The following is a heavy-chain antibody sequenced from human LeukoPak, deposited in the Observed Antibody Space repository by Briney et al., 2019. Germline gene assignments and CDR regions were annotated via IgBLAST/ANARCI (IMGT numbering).Heavy chain of an antibody. J-gene: IGHJ4*02. V-gene: IGHV4-34*01. CDR3: ARHYYDSSGYYPGAIDY. CDR1: GGSFSGYY. D-gene: IGHD3-22*01. CDR2: INHSGST. Sequence: PSETLSLTCAVYGGSFSGYYWSWIRQPPGKGLEWIGEINHSGSTNYNPSLKSRVTISVDTSKNQFSLKLSSVTAADTAVYYCARHYYDSSGYYPGAIDYWGQGTLVTVSS.